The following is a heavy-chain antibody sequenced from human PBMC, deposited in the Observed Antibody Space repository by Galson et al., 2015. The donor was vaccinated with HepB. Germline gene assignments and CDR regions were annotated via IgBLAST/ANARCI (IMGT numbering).Heavy chain of an antibody. CDR2: FDPEDGET. J-gene: IGHJ2*01. Sequence: SVKVSCKVSGYTLTELSMHWVRQAPGKGLEWMGGFDPEDGETIYAQKFQGRVTMTEDTSTDTAYMELSSLRSEDTAVYYCATGYCSSTSCYTGDWYFDLWGRGTLVTVSS. V-gene: IGHV1-24*01. CDR1: GYTLTELS. D-gene: IGHD2-2*02. CDR3: ATGYCSSTSCYTGDWYFDL.